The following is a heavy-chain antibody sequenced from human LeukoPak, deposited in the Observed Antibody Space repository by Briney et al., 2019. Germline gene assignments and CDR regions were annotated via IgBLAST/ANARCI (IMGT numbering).Heavy chain of an antibody. D-gene: IGHD3-22*01. V-gene: IGHV3-48*04. CDR2: IDTSSSTI. J-gene: IGHJ4*02. CDR3: ASDSSGYYSVIDY. CDR1: GFTFSSYS. Sequence: PGGSLRLSCVASGFTFSSYSMSWVRQAPGKGLEWVSYIDTSSSTIYYADSVKGRFTISRDNAKNSLYLQMNSLRAEDTAVYYCASDSSGYYSVIDYWGQGTLVTVSS.